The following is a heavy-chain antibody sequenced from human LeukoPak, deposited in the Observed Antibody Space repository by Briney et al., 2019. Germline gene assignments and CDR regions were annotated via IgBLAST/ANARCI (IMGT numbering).Heavy chain of an antibody. D-gene: IGHD6-25*01. CDR3: ARGGRNNWFDP. CDR1: GYTLTSYA. J-gene: IGHJ5*02. V-gene: IGHV1-3*01. CDR2: INAGNGNT. Sequence: ASVKASCKASGYTLTSYAMHWVRQAPGQRLEWMGWINAGNGNTKYSQKFQGRVTITRDTSASTAYMELSSLRSEDTAVYYCARGGRNNWFDPWGQGTLVTVSS.